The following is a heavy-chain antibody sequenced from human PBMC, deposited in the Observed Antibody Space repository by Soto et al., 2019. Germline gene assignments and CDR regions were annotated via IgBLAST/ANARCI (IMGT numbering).Heavy chain of an antibody. CDR3: ARDLGRGSFGDTTYYFDH. D-gene: IGHD3-10*01. J-gene: IGHJ4*02. CDR2: IIPIFGTA. Sequence: QVQLVQSGAEVKKPGSSVKVSCKASGGTFSSYAISWVRQAPGQGLEWMGGIIPIFGTANYAQKFQGRVTITADESTSTAYMELSSLRSEDTAVYYCARDLGRGSFGDTTYYFDHWGQGTLVTVSS. CDR1: GGTFSSYA. V-gene: IGHV1-69*01.